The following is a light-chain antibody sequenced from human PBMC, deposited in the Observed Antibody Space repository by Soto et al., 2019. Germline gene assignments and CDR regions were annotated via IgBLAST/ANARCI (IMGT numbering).Light chain of an antibody. CDR1: QSISSS. CDR3: QQSYSTPYMYT. Sequence: DIQMTQSPSSLSASVGDRVTITCRASQSISSSLNWYQQKPGKAPKLLIYAASSLQSGVPSRFSGSGSGTDFTLTISSLQPEDFATYYCQQSYSTPYMYTFGQGTKLEIK. J-gene: IGKJ2*01. V-gene: IGKV1-39*01. CDR2: AAS.